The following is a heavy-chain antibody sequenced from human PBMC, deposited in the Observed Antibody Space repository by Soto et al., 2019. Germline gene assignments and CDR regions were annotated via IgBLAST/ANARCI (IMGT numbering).Heavy chain of an antibody. J-gene: IGHJ4*02. V-gene: IGHV4-59*01. CDR3: ARVARTGQYYFDF. D-gene: IGHD1-1*01. CDR1: GDSINFYH. Sequence: QVQLQESGPGLVKPSETLSLTCTVSGDSINFYHWTWIRQPPGKGLEWMGYIYYTGSTNYNPSLKSLVSISVDTSKNQFSLKLSSVTAADTAVYYCARVARTGQYYFDFWGQGALVTVSS. CDR2: IYYTGST.